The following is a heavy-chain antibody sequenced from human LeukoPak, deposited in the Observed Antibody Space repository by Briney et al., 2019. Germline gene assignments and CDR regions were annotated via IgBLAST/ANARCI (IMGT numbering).Heavy chain of an antibody. Sequence: GESLKISCKGSGYSFTSYWIGWVRQMPGKGLEWMGIIYPGDSDTRYSPSFQGQVTISADKSISTAYLQWSSLKASDTAMYYCARVDTAMVGYYYYYMDVWAKGPRSPSP. J-gene: IGHJ6*03. CDR2: IYPGDSDT. CDR3: ARVDTAMVGYYYYYMDV. V-gene: IGHV5-51*01. CDR1: GYSFTSYW. D-gene: IGHD5-18*01.